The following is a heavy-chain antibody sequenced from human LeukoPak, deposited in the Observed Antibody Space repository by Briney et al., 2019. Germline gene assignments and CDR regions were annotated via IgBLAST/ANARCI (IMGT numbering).Heavy chain of an antibody. CDR1: GGSFSGYY. D-gene: IGHD3-3*01. V-gene: IGHV4-34*01. CDR3: ARGEPTNYDFWSGYPGKYYFDY. CDR2: INHSGST. Sequence: PSETLSPTCAVYGGSFSGYYWSWIRQPPGKGLEWIGEINHSGSTNYNPSLKSRVTISVDTSKNQFSLKLGSVTAADTAVYYCARGEPTNYDFWSGYPGKYYFDYWGQGTLVTVSS. J-gene: IGHJ4*02.